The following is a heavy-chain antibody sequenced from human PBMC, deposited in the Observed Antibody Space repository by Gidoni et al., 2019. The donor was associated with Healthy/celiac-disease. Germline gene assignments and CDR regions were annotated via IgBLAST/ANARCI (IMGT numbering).Heavy chain of an antibody. V-gene: IGHV1-2*02. CDR1: GYTFSGYY. CDR3: ANHYCSSTSCSTYFDY. J-gene: IGHJ4*02. D-gene: IGHD2-2*02. CDR2: INPNSGGT. Sequence: QVQLVQSGAEVKKPGASVKVSCKASGYTFSGYYIHWGRQAPGQGLEWMGWINPNSGGTKFAQKFQGRVTMTRDTSISTAFMELSRLRSDDTAVYYCANHYCSSTSCSTYFDYWGQGTLVTVSS.